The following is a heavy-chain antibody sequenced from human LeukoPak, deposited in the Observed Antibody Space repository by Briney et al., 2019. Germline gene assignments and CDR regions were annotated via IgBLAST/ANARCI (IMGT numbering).Heavy chain of an antibody. CDR1: GGTFSSYA. CDR3: ARVASYYDFWSGYSGSGWFDP. V-gene: IGHV1-69*05. J-gene: IGHJ5*02. D-gene: IGHD3-3*01. Sequence: SAKVSCKASGGTFSSYAISWVRQAPGQGLEWMGGIIPIFGTANYAQKFQGRVTITTDESTSTAYMELSSLRSEDTAVYYCARVASYYDFWSGYSGSGWFDPWGQGTLVTVSS. CDR2: IIPIFGTA.